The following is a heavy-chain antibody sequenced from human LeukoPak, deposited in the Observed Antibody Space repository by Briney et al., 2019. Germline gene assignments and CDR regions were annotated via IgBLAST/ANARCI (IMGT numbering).Heavy chain of an antibody. J-gene: IGHJ4*02. CDR1: GYTLSGFG. CDR3: ARDCSNGVCYPRDC. V-gene: IGHV1-18*01. D-gene: IGHD2-8*01. Sequence: ASVKVSCRASGYTLSGFGISWVRQAPGQGLEWVGWITTYNGDKKYAERFQGRVTMTTDTSTSTYYMELRNLRTDDTATYYCARDCSNGVCYPRDCWGQGTLVSV. CDR2: ITTYNGDK.